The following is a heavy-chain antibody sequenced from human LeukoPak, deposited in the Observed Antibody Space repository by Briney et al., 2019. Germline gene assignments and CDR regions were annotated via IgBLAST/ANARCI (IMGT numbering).Heavy chain of an antibody. CDR3: ARLVVRGVIIPNWFDP. D-gene: IGHD3-10*01. CDR1: GYSFTSYW. V-gene: IGHV5-51*01. J-gene: IGHJ5*02. CDR2: IYPGDSDT. Sequence: GESLKISCKGSGYSFTSYWIGWVRQMPGKGLEWMGIIYPGDSDTRNSPSFQGQVTISADKSISTAYLQWSSLKASDTAMYYCARLVVRGVIIPNWFDPWGQGTLVTVSS.